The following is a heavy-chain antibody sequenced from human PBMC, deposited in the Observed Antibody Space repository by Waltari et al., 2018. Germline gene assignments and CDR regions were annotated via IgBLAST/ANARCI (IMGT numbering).Heavy chain of an antibody. D-gene: IGHD1-1*01. Sequence: VQLVQSGAEVKKPGATVKISCKVSGYTFTDYYMHWVRQATGQGLEWMGWMNPNSGNTGYAQKFQGRVTITRNTSISTAYMELSSLRSEDTAVYYCARYRRNWFDPWGQGTLVTVSS. CDR1: GYTFTDYY. CDR2: MNPNSGNT. V-gene: IGHV1-8*03. J-gene: IGHJ5*02. CDR3: ARYRRNWFDP.